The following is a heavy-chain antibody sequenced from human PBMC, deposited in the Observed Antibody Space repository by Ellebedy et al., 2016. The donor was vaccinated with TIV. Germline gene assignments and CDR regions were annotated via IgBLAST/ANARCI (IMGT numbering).Heavy chain of an antibody. V-gene: IGHV3-30*01. J-gene: IGHJ4*02. CDR2: ISYDGSNK. D-gene: IGHD2-2*01. CDR3: ARVRVPAAMLGDFDY. Sequence: GESLKISCAASGFTFSSYAMHWVRQAPGKGLEWVAVISYDGSNKYYADSVKGRFTISRYNSNNTLYLQLNSLRAEDTAVYYCARVRVPAAMLGDFDYWGQGTLVTVSS. CDR1: GFTFSSYA.